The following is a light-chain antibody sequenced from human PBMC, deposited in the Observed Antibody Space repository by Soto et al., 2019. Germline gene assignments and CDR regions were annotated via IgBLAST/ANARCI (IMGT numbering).Light chain of an antibody. CDR3: LQHNSYPLT. V-gene: IGKV1-5*01. J-gene: IGKJ4*01. Sequence: IEVTHSPPSLSASVGDRFTVTCRASQTLGSWLAWYQQKTGKAPKLLIYDVSSLESGVPSRFSGSGSGTEFTLTISSLQPEDFATYYCLQHNSYPLTFGGGTKVDI. CDR1: QTLGSW. CDR2: DVS.